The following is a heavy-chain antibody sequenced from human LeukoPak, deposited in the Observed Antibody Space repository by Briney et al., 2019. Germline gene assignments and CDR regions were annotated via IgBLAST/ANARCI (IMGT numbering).Heavy chain of an antibody. V-gene: IGHV5-51*01. Sequence: GQSLKISCKGSGYSFTSYWIGWVRQMPGKAMEWMGFIYSGDSDTRYCRSFQGQVTISDDKFISPADLQWSSLKASDNGMYYCARISRDGYNAYYYYYMDLWGKGTRVSVS. D-gene: IGHD5-24*01. CDR1: GYSFTSYW. CDR3: ARISRDGYNAYYYYYMDL. CDR2: IYSGDSDT. J-gene: IGHJ6*03.